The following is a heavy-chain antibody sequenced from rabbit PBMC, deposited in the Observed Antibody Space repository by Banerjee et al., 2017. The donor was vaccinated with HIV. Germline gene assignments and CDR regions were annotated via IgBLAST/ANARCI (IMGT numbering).Heavy chain of an antibody. CDR3: VRENYAYGYDGYAYARLDL. CDR2: IDPVFGST. CDR1: GFSLSSYA. J-gene: IGHJ3*01. D-gene: IGHD6-1*01. V-gene: IGHV1S47*01. Sequence: QEQLVESGGGLVQPGGSLTLTCTASGFSLSSYAMGWVRQAPGKGLEWIGYIDPVFGSTYYASWVNGRFTISSHNAQNTLYLQLNSLTAADTATYFCVRENYAYGYDGYAYARLDLWGPGTLVTVS.